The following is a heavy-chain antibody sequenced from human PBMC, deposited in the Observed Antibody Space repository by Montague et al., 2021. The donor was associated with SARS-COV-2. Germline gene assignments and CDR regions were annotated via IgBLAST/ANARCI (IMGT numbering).Heavy chain of an antibody. V-gene: IGHV2-5*02. CDR2: IYWDDDK. CDR3: AHRPLLALKGQFDY. Sequence: PALVKPTQTLTLTCTFSGFSLSTSGVGVGWIRQPPGKALEWLALIYWDDDKRYSPSLKSRLTITKDTSKNQVVLTMTNMDPVDTATYCCAHRPLLALKGQFDYWGQGTLVTVSS. J-gene: IGHJ4*02. CDR1: GFSLSTSGVG. D-gene: IGHD3-3*02.